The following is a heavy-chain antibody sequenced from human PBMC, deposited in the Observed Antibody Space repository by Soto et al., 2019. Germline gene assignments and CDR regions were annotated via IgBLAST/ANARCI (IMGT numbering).Heavy chain of an antibody. V-gene: IGHV3-11*01. CDR3: ARYGGSGLRKFDY. Sequence: VGSLRLSCAASGFTFSDYYMTWIRQAPGKGLEWVSYISNSGGTIYYTDSVKGRFTISRDNAKNSLYLQMSSLRAEDTAVYYCARYGGSGLRKFDYWGQGTLVTVSS. CDR1: GFTFSDYY. J-gene: IGHJ4*02. CDR2: ISNSGGTI. D-gene: IGHD2-15*01.